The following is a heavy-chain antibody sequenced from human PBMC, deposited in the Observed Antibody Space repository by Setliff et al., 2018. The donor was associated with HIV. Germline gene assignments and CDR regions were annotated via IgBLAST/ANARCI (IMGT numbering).Heavy chain of an antibody. CDR1: GDSITSGNFF. CDR3: ARGRVFCDGDSCYHFDY. D-gene: IGHD2-21*02. CDR2: IYFSGSA. Sequence: SETLSLTCTVSGDSITSGNFFWSWIRQSPGKGLEWIGYIYFSGSATHNPTLKSPVSISVDTSKDQFYLTITSVTAADTAVYYCARGRVFCDGDSCYHFDYWGRGILVTVSS. J-gene: IGHJ4*02. V-gene: IGHV4-31*01.